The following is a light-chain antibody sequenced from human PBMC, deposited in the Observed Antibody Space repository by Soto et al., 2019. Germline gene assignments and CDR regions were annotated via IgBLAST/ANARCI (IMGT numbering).Light chain of an antibody. Sequence: EIVLTQSPGTLSLSPGERATLSCRASQSVSSSYLAWYQQKPGQAPRLLIYGVSNRATSIPDRFSGSGSGTDFSLTISRLQPDDFAVYICQQYGSTPPTFGQGTKLEIK. CDR3: QQYGSTPPT. CDR2: GVS. V-gene: IGKV3-20*01. J-gene: IGKJ2*01. CDR1: QSVSSSY.